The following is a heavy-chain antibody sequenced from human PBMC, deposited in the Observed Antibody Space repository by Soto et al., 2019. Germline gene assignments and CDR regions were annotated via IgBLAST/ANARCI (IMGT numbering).Heavy chain of an antibody. CDR2: FSLSGTT. Sequence: PSETLSLTCTVSGASITGTSYWSWIRQPAGKGLEWIGRFSLSGTTNYNPSLRSRVTMSADVSKNQFSLRLTSVTAADTALYYCARGMTPPGAPAWYYFLSWGPATLGTVSS. CDR1: GASITGTSY. CDR3: ARGMTPPGAPAWYYFLS. V-gene: IGHV4-4*07. D-gene: IGHD2-8*02. J-gene: IGHJ4*02.